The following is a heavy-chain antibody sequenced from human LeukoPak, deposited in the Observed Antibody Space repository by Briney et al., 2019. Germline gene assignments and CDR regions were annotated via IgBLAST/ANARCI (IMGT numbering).Heavy chain of an antibody. V-gene: IGHV6-1*01. CDR1: GDSVSSNSAA. CDR2: TYSRFKWYN. D-gene: IGHD4-17*01. J-gene: IGHJ4*02. Sequence: SQTLSLTCAISGDSVSSNSAAWNWIRQSPSRGLEWLGRTYSRFKWYNDYAVSVKSRISINPDTPKNQFSLQLKSVTPEDTAIYYCARSDYGDSSFDYWGQGTLVTVSS. CDR3: ARSDYGDSSFDY.